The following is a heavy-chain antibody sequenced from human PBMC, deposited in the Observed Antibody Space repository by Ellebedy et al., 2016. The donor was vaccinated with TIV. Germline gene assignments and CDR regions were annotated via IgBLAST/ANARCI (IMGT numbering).Heavy chain of an antibody. D-gene: IGHD3-16*01. J-gene: IGHJ3*02. Sequence: AASVKVSCKASGYTFIKYAINWVRQAPGQGLEWMGWINPGNGDTKYSQKFQDKVTITRDTSASTVNLELSSLRFEDTAVYYCARGLRGVDESTYDAFDIWGQGTVVTVPS. V-gene: IGHV1-3*01. CDR2: INPGNGDT. CDR3: ARGLRGVDESTYDAFDI. CDR1: GYTFIKYA.